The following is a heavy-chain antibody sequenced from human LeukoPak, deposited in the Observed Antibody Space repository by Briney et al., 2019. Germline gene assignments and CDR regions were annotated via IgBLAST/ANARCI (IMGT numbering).Heavy chain of an antibody. Sequence: GESLKISFQGSGYRFTSYWIGWVRQMPGKGLEWMGIIYPGDSDTRYSPSFQGQVTISADKSINTAYLQWSSLKASDTAMYYCSRLRGMTSVTTGLDYWGQGTLVTVSS. D-gene: IGHD4-17*01. V-gene: IGHV5-51*01. CDR1: GYRFTSYW. CDR3: SRLRGMTSVTTGLDY. J-gene: IGHJ4*02. CDR2: IYPGDSDT.